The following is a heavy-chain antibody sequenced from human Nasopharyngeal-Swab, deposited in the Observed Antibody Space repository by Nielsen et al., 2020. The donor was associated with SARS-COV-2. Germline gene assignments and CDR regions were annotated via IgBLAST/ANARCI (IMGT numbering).Heavy chain of an antibody. Sequence: WIRQPPGKGLEWVSFISNSASSIYYADSVKGRFTVSRDNAKNSLYLQVNSLRAEDTALYYCARLAARDILFDSWGQGTLVTVSS. D-gene: IGHD2-15*01. CDR3: ARLAARDILFDS. CDR2: ISNSASSI. V-gene: IGHV3-48*03. J-gene: IGHJ4*02.